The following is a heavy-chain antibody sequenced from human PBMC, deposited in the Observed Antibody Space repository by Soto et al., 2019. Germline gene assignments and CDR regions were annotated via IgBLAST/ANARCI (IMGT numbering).Heavy chain of an antibody. Sequence: PGGSLRLSCAASGFTFSSYSMNWVRQAPGKGLEWVSSISSSSSYIYYADSVKGRFTISRDNAKNSLYLQMNSLRAEDTAVYYCARDLQLEPRPFDYWGQGTLVTVSS. CDR2: ISSSSSYI. CDR3: ARDLQLEPRPFDY. J-gene: IGHJ4*02. V-gene: IGHV3-21*01. CDR1: GFTFSSYS. D-gene: IGHD1-1*01.